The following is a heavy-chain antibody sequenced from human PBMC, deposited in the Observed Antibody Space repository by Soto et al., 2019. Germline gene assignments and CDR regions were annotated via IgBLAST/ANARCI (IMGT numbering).Heavy chain of an antibody. CDR3: ARGRASGSYYLLDY. J-gene: IGHJ4*02. CDR1: GDTFTTYD. V-gene: IGHV1-8*01. Sequence: ASVKVSCKASGDTFTTYDISWVRQATGHGLEWMGWINPNSGNIGYAQRFQGRVTMTRDTAIRTAYMEVSSLRSDDTAVYYCARGRASGSYYLLDYWGQGTLVTVSS. CDR2: INPNSGNI. D-gene: IGHD3-10*01.